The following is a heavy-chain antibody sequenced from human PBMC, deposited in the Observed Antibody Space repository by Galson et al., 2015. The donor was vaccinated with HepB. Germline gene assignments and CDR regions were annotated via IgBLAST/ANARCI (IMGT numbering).Heavy chain of an antibody. CDR1: GFTFSNAY. V-gene: IGHV3-15*01. Sequence: SLRLSCAASGFTFSNAYMTWVRQAPGKGLEWVGRIKSESDGETTDYGAPVKGRFTISRDDSKDTLYLQMNSLKTEDTAVYYCHTNFYYSGPFDYWGQGTLVTVSS. D-gene: IGHD5-12*01. CDR3: HTNFYYSGPFDY. J-gene: IGHJ4*02. CDR2: IKSESDGETT.